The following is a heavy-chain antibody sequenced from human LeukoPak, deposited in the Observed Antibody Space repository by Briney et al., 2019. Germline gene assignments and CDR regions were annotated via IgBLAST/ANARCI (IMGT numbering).Heavy chain of an antibody. CDR2: IYYSGST. CDR3: ARAGAKYYYDSSGYYSTAFDI. Sequence: SETLSLTCTVSGGSIRSYYWSWIRQPPGKGLEWIGYIYYSGSTNYNPSLKSRVTISVDTSKNQFSLKLSSVTAADTAVYYCARAGAKYYYDSSGYYSTAFDIWGQGTMVTVSS. D-gene: IGHD3-22*01. CDR1: GGSIRSYY. J-gene: IGHJ3*02. V-gene: IGHV4-59*01.